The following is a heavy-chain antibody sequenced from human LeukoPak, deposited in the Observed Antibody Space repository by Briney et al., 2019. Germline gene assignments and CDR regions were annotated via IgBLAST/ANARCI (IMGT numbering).Heavy chain of an antibody. CDR3: AGAPMTSAGTALKD. V-gene: IGHV4-59*01. CDR2: ISYSGSS. CDR1: GASISNYY. D-gene: IGHD2-21*02. J-gene: IGHJ4*02. Sequence: SETLSLTCTVSGASISNYYWSGIRQPPGKALECIGYISYSGSSNYNPSLKSRVTISVDTSKNQLSLKLNSVTAADTAVYYCAGAPMTSAGTALKDWGQGTLVTVSS.